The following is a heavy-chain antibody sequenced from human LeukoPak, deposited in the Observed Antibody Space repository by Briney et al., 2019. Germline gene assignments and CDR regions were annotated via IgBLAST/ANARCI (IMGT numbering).Heavy chain of an antibody. CDR2: ISAYNGNT. CDR1: GYTFTSYG. D-gene: IGHD1-20*01. Sequence: ASVKVSCKASGYTFTSYGISWVRQAPGQGLEWMGWISAYNGNTNYAQKLQGRVTLTTDTSTSTAYMELRSLRSDDTAVYYCARGLIITGTPLFDYWGQGTLVTVSS. J-gene: IGHJ4*02. V-gene: IGHV1-18*01. CDR3: ARGLIITGTPLFDY.